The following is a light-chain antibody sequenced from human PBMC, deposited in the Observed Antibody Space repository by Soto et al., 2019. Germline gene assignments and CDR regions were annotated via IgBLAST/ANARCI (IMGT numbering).Light chain of an antibody. Sequence: QSALTQPASVSGSPGQSITISCTGTSSDVGSYNLVSWYQHYPGKAPKVIIYGVSKRPSGVSNRFSASKSGNTASLTISGLHAEDEADYYCCSYAGSSTMVFGGGTQLTVL. CDR3: CSYAGSSTMV. V-gene: IGLV2-23*02. J-gene: IGLJ3*02. CDR1: SSDVGSYNL. CDR2: GVS.